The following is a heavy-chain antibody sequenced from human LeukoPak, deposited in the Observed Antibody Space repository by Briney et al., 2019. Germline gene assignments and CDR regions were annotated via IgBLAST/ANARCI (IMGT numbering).Heavy chain of an antibody. Sequence: RGSLRLSCAASGFTFSNYGMHWVRQAPGKGLEWVAFVWYDGSYKYYAESVKGRFTISRDNSKNTVSLQMNSLRAEDTAVYYCAKDPAIYSGSSGFGYWGQGTLVTVSS. CDR2: VWYDGSYK. V-gene: IGHV3-30*02. CDR1: GFTFSNYG. D-gene: IGHD1-26*01. CDR3: AKDPAIYSGSSGFGY. J-gene: IGHJ4*02.